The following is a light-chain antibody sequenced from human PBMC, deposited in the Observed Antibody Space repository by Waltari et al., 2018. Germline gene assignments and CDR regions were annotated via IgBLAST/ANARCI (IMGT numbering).Light chain of an antibody. J-gene: IGLJ3*02. CDR1: ALPKKY. CDR2: DDS. Sequence: SYELTQPPSVSVSPGQTARITCSGDALPKKYAFWYQQKSGQAPVLVMYDDSQRPSGSPERSSGSSSGTLATLTISGAQVEDEADYYCYSTDTSGNHRVFGGGTKLTVL. CDR3: YSTDTSGNHRV. V-gene: IGLV3-10*01.